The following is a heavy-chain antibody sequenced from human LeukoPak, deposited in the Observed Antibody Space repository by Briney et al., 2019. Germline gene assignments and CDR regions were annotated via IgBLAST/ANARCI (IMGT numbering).Heavy chain of an antibody. Sequence: SETLSLTCTVSGGSISSGSYHWSWIRQPAGKGLEWIGRIYTSGSTNYNPSLKSRVTISVDTSKNQFSLKLSSVTAADTAVYYCARVRAPYDSSGYYFDYWGQGTLVTVSS. D-gene: IGHD3-22*01. J-gene: IGHJ4*02. CDR1: GGSISSGSYH. CDR3: ARVRAPYDSSGYYFDY. V-gene: IGHV4-61*02. CDR2: IYTSGST.